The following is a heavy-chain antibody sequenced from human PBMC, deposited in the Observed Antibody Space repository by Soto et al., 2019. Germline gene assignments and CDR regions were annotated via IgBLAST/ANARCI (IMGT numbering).Heavy chain of an antibody. J-gene: IGHJ3*02. V-gene: IGHV3-7*03. Sequence: RFSCSAGPCTLSSQPMSWIRRAPGKGLEWVANIMKDGSEKWYMDSVKGRFIISRDNARNSLYLQMNSLRAEDAAVYHCARKTSESPCEIWGRRTRVTVSS. CDR2: IMKDGSEK. CDR3: ARKTSESPCEI. D-gene: IGHD3-10*01. CDR1: PCTLSSQP.